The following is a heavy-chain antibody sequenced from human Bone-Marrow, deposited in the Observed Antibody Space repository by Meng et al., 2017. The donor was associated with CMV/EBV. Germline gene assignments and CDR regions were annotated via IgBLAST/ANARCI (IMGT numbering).Heavy chain of an antibody. CDR2: ISYDGSNK. J-gene: IGHJ4*02. V-gene: IGHV3-30*03. D-gene: IGHD3-16*01. CDR1: GVTFSSNG. Sequence: SGVTFSSNGMPWVRQAPGKGLEWVAVISYDGSNKYYADSVKGRFTISRDNSKNTLYLQMNSLRAEDTAVYYCARDLGTKGNIETIDYWGQGTLVTVSS. CDR3: ARDLGTKGNIETIDY.